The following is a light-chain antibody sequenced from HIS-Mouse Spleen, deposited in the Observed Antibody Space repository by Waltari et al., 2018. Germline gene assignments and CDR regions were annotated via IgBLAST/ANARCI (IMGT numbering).Light chain of an antibody. CDR1: ALPKQY. CDR2: KDS. V-gene: IGLV3-25*03. Sequence: SYELPQPPSVSVSPGQTARITCPGDALPKQYAYWYQQKPGQAPVLVIYKDSERPSGIPERFSGSSSGTTVTLTISGVQAEDEADYYCQSADSSGTYSVVFGGGTKLTVL. CDR3: QSADSSGTYSVV. J-gene: IGLJ2*01.